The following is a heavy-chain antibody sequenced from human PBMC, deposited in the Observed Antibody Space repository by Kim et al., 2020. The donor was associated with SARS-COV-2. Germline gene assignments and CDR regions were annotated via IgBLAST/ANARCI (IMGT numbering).Heavy chain of an antibody. D-gene: IGHD1-26*01. J-gene: IGHJ6*02. CDR1: GGTFSSYA. CDR2: IIPIFGTA. V-gene: IGHV1-69*13. CDR3: ASGPPEWELLRTRNDYYYYGMDV. Sequence: SVKVSCKASGGTFSSYAISWVRQAPGQGLEWMGGIIPIFGTANYAQKFQGRVTITADESTSTAYMELSSLRSEDTAVYYCASGPPEWELLRTRNDYYYYGMDVWGQGTTVTVSS.